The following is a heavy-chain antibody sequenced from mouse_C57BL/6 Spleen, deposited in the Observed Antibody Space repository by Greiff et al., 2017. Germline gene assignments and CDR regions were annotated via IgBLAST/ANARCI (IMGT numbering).Heavy chain of an antibody. CDR1: GYTFTDYY. D-gene: IGHD1-1*01. V-gene: IGHV1-26*01. CDR2: INPNNGGT. J-gene: IGHJ2*01. Sequence: EVQLQQSGPELVKPGASVKISCKASGYTFTDYYMNWVKQSHGKSLEWIGDINPNNGGTSYNQKFKGKATLTVDKSSSTAYMELRSLTSEDSAVYYCARHGSSYVRYFDYWGQGTTLTVSS. CDR3: ARHGSSYVRYFDY.